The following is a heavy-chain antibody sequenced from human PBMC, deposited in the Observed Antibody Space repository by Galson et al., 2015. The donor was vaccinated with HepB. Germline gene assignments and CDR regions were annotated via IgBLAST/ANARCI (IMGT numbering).Heavy chain of an antibody. CDR2: IWYDGSNK. CDR1: GFTFSSYG. V-gene: IGHV3-33*01. D-gene: IGHD6-13*01. CDR3: AREKPGYSSSWFDY. J-gene: IGHJ5*01. Sequence: SLRLSCAASGFTFSSYGMHWVRQAPGKGLEWVAVIWYDGSNKYYADSVKGRFTISRDNSKNTLYLQMNSLRAEDTAVYYCAREKPGYSSSWFDYWGQGTLVTVSS.